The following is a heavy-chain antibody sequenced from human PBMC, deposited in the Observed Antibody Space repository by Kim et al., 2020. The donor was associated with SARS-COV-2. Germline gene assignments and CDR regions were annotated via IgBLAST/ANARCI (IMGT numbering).Heavy chain of an antibody. V-gene: IGHV3-30-3*01. J-gene: IGHJ4*02. CDR1: GFTFSSYA. D-gene: IGHD3-10*01. Sequence: GRSLRLSCAASGFTFSSYAMHWVRQAPGKGLEWVAVISYDGSNKYYADSVKGRFTISRDNSKNTLYLQMNSLRAEDTAVYYCARPPAMVRGVYDYWGQGTLVTVSS. CDR3: ARPPAMVRGVYDY. CDR2: ISYDGSNK.